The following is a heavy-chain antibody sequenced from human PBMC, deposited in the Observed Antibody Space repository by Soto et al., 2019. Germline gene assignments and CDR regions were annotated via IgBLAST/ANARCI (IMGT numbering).Heavy chain of an antibody. J-gene: IGHJ3*02. V-gene: IGHV4-4*02. D-gene: IGHD6-13*01. CDR2: IYHSGST. Sequence: QVQLQESGPGLVKPSGTLSLTCAVSSGSISSSNWWSWVRQPPGKGLEWIGEIYHSGSTNYNPSLRCCVTMSLDKSRNQFSLRLSSVTAADTAVYYCSRGPGIAAAVNAFDIWGQGTMVTVSS. CDR3: SRGPGIAAAVNAFDI. CDR1: SGSISSSNW.